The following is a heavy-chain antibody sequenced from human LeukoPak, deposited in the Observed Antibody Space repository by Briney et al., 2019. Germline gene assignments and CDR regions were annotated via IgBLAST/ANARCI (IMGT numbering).Heavy chain of an antibody. CDR2: ISGSGGST. J-gene: IGHJ6*03. D-gene: IGHD3-3*01. CDR3: AKGGRASSYDFWSGDTPYYYYMDV. CDR1: GFIFSDYA. Sequence: PGGSLRLSCAASGFIFSDYAMNWVRQVPGKGLEWVSAISGSGGSTYYADSVKGRFTISRDNSKNTLYLQMNSLRAEDTAVYYCAKGGRASSYDFWSGDTPYYYYMDVWGKGTTVTVSS. V-gene: IGHV3-23*01.